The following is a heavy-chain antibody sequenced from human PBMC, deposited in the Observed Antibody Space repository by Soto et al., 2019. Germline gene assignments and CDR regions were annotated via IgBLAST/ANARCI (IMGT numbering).Heavy chain of an antibody. V-gene: IGHV1-69*02. CDR1: GGTFSSYT. J-gene: IGHJ4*02. D-gene: IGHD1-26*01. CDR2: IIPILGIA. Sequence: QVQLVQSGAEVKKPGSSVKVSCKASGGTFSSYTISWVRQAPGQGLEWMGRIIPILGIANYAQKFQGRVTIAADKSASTACMELSSLRSEDTAVYYCAQISGGFDYWGQGTLVTVSS. CDR3: AQISGGFDY.